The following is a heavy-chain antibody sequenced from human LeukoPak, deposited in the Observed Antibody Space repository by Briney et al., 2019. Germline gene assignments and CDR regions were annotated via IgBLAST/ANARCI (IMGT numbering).Heavy chain of an antibody. V-gene: IGHV3-23*01. CDR3: ANSLYYYDSSGYWRDY. CDR1: GFTFSSYA. Sequence: GGSLRLSCAASGFTFSSYAMSWVRQAPGKGLEWVSAISGSGGSTYYADSVKGGFTISRDNSKNTLYLQMNSLRAEDTAVYYCANSLYYYDSSGYWRDYWGQGTLVTVSS. CDR2: ISGSGGST. D-gene: IGHD3-22*01. J-gene: IGHJ4*02.